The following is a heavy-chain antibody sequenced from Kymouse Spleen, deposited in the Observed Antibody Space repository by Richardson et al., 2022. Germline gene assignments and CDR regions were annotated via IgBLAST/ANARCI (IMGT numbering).Heavy chain of an antibody. CDR3: ARETLRYFDWLSPYYYYYGMDV. CDR2: IWYDGSNK. V-gene: IGHV3-33*01. Sequence: QVQLVESGGGVVQPGRSLRLSCAASGFTFSSYGMHWVRQAPGKGLEWVAVIWYDGSNKYYADSVKGRFTISRDNSKNTLYLQMNSLRAEDTAVYYCARETLRYFDWLSPYYYYYGMDVWGQGTTVTVSS. D-gene: IGHD3-9*01. J-gene: IGHJ6*02. CDR1: GFTFSSYG.